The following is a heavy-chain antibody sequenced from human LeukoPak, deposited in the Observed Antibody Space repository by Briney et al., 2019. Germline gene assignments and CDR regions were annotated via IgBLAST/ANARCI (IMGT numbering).Heavy chain of an antibody. J-gene: IGHJ4*02. V-gene: IGHV4-31*03. D-gene: IGHD5-18*01. CDR1: GGSISSGGYY. Sequence: SETLSLTCTVSGGSISSGGYYWNWIRQHPTEGLEWIGHIYYTGRTTYNPSVKSRVTISADTSKDQFSLKLNSVTAADTAVYFCASAPLGNSFGYMAYWGQGALVTVSS. CDR3: ASAPLGNSFGYMAY. CDR2: IYYTGRT.